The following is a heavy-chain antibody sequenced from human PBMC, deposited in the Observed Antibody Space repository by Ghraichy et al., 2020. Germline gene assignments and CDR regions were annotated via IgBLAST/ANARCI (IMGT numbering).Heavy chain of an antibody. CDR2: INSDGSST. Sequence: GGSLRLSCAASGFTFSSYWMHWVRQAPGKGLVWVSRINSDGSSTSYADSVKGRFTISRDNAKNTLSLQMNSLRAEDTAVYYCARGVITFGGATDYWGQGTLVTVSS. V-gene: IGHV3-74*01. J-gene: IGHJ4*02. CDR3: ARGVITFGGATDY. CDR1: GFTFSSYW. D-gene: IGHD3-16*01.